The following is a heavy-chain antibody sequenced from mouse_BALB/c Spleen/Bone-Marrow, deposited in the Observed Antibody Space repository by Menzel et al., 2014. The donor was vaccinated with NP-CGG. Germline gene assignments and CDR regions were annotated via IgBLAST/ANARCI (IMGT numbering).Heavy chain of an antibody. D-gene: IGHD1-1*01. J-gene: IGHJ3*01. CDR2: INPDSSTI. CDR1: GFDFSRYW. Sequence: EVKLQESGGGLVQPGGSLKLSCAASGFDFSRYWMSWVRQAPGKGLEWIGEINPDSSTITYTPSLKDKFIISRDNAKNTLYLQMSKVRSEDTALYYCARLYYYGVFAYWGQGTLVTVSA. V-gene: IGHV4-1*02. CDR3: ARLYYYGVFAY.